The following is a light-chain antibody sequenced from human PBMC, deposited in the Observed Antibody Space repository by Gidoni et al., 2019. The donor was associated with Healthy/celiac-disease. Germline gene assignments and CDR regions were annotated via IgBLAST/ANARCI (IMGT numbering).Light chain of an antibody. J-gene: IGLJ2*01. CDR1: KLGDKY. CDR3: QAWDSSTVV. CDR2: QDS. V-gene: IGLV3-1*01. Sequence: SYQLTQPPSLSVSPGQTASITCSGDKLGDKYDCWYQQKPGQYPVLVIYQDSKRPSGIPARFSGSNAGNTATLTISGTQAMDEADYYCQAWDSSTVVFGGGTKLTVL.